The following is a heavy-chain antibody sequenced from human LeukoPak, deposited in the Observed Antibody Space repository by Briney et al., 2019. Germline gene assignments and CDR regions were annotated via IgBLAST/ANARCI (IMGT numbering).Heavy chain of an antibody. CDR2: ISSSSSYI. Sequence: GGSLRLSCAASGFTFSSYSMNWVRQAPGKGLEWVSSISSSSSYIYYADSVKGRFTISRDNAKNSLYLQMNSLRAEDTAVYYCARDGVAVAGGADYWGQGTLVTVSS. D-gene: IGHD6-13*01. CDR3: ARDGVAVAGGADY. V-gene: IGHV3-21*01. CDR1: GFTFSSYS. J-gene: IGHJ4*02.